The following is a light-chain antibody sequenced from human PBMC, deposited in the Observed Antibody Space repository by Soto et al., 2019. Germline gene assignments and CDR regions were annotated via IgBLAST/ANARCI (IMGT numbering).Light chain of an antibody. J-gene: IGLJ3*02. V-gene: IGLV4-69*01. Sequence: QPVLTQSPSASASLGASVKLTCALSSGHSSYAIAWHQQQPEKGPRALMKLNSGGSHTRGDGIPDRFSGSSSGAERYLTISSLQSEDEADYYCQTWGTGILVFGGGTKLTVL. CDR2: LNSGGSH. CDR3: QTWGTGILV. CDR1: SGHSSYA.